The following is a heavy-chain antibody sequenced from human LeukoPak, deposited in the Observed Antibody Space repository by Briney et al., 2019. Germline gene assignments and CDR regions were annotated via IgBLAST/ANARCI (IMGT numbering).Heavy chain of an antibody. D-gene: IGHD7-27*01. CDR3: ASLGIGNYYMDV. J-gene: IGHJ6*03. Sequence: ASVKVSCKASGYTFTSYGISWVRQAPGQGLEWMGWISAYNGNTSYAQKLQGRVTMTTDTSTSTAYMELRSLRSDDTAVYYCASLGIGNYYMDVWGKGTTVTVSS. CDR1: GYTFTSYG. V-gene: IGHV1-18*01. CDR2: ISAYNGNT.